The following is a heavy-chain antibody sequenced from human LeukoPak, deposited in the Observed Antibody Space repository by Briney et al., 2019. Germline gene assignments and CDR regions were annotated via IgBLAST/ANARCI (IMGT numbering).Heavy chain of an antibody. CDR3: ARVSGSGWYYFDH. CDR2: IYNSGNT. CDR1: GGSSTNYF. V-gene: IGHV4-59*01. Sequence: PSETLSLTCTVSGGSSTNYFWSWVRQSPGKGLEWVGYIYNSGNTNYNPSLKGRVTISRDMSRNQFSLKLRSVTAADTAVYYCARVSGSGWYYFDHWGQGTLVTVSS. J-gene: IGHJ4*02. D-gene: IGHD6-19*01.